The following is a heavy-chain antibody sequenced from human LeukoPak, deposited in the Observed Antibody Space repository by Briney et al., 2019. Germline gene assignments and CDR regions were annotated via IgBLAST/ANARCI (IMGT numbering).Heavy chain of an antibody. Sequence: PGGSLRLSCAASGSTFSNYWMNWVRQAPGKGLEWVANIKQDGSEKYYVDSVKGRFTISRDNAKNSPYLQMNSLRAEDTAVYYCAGGSGWSFDYWGQGTLVTVSS. CDR2: IKQDGSEK. J-gene: IGHJ4*02. CDR3: AGGSGWSFDY. D-gene: IGHD6-19*01. V-gene: IGHV3-7*01. CDR1: GSTFSNYW.